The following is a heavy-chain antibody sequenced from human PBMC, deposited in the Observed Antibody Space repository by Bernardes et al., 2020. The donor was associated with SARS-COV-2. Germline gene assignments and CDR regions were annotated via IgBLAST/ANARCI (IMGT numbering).Heavy chain of an antibody. Sequence: SETLSLTCTVSGGSISSYYWSWIRQPPGKGLEWIGYIYYSGSTNYNPSLKSRVTISVDTSKNQFSLKLSSVTAADTAVYYCARGYKYNWNRPFFDYWGQGTLVTVSS. CDR2: IYYSGST. CDR3: ARGYKYNWNRPFFDY. D-gene: IGHD1-20*01. J-gene: IGHJ4*02. CDR1: GGSISSYY. V-gene: IGHV4-59*01.